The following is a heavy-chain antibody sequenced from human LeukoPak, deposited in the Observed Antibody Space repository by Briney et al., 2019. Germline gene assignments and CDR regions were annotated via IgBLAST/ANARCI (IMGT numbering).Heavy chain of an antibody. V-gene: IGHV3-74*01. J-gene: IGHJ6*02. Sequence: GGSLRLSCAASGFTFSSYWMHWVRQAPGKGLVWVSRINSDGSSTSYADSVKGRFTISRDNAKNTLYLQMNSLRAEDTAVYYCATGRNLYSSSWYVYYYYGMDVWGQGTTVTVSS. CDR2: INSDGSST. CDR1: GFTFSSYW. CDR3: ATGRNLYSSSWYVYYYYGMDV. D-gene: IGHD6-13*01.